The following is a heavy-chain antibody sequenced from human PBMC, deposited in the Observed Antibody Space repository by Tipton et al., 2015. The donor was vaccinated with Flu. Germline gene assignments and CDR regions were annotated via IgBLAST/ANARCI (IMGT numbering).Heavy chain of an antibody. Sequence: QLVQPGAEVKKPGESLKISCKGSGYSFTNYWIGWVRQMPGKGLEWMGIIYPGDSDTRYSPSFQGQVTISADKSISTAYLQWSSLKAPDPAMFYCARQGLGAPTGAHYDYWGQGTLVTVSS. D-gene: IGHD1-26*01. J-gene: IGHJ4*02. CDR2: IYPGDSDT. V-gene: IGHV5-51*01. CDR1: GYSFTNYW. CDR3: ARQGLGAPTGAHYDY.